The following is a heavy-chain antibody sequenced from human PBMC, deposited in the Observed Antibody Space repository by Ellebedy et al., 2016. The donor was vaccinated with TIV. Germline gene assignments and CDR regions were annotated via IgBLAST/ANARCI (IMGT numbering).Heavy chain of an antibody. J-gene: IGHJ6*02. V-gene: IGHV3-7*03. CDR2: IKQDGSEK. D-gene: IGHD3-9*01. CDR1: GFTFSSYS. CDR3: AKLGFDILTGSGGMDV. Sequence: GESLKISCAASGFTFSSYSMNWVRQAPGKGLEWVANIKQDGSEKYYVDSVKGRFTISRDNAKNSLYLQMNSLGVGDTAVYYCAKLGFDILTGSGGMDVWGQGTTVTVSS.